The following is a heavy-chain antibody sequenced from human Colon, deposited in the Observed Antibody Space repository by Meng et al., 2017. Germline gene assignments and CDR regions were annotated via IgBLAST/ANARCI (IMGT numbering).Heavy chain of an antibody. V-gene: IGHV3-15*01. D-gene: IGHD3-16*01. CDR3: ANRFRTAYVFDF. CDR1: GLTFNNVW. CDR2: IKGHTDGGTT. Sequence: EVQLVVSGGGLVEPGGSLRLSCVVSGLTFNNVWMNWVRQAPGKGLQWVGHIKGHTDGGTTDYAAPVKGRFTISRDDSKNTLFLQMNSLKTEDTAVYYCANRFRTAYVFDFWGQGTLVTVSS. J-gene: IGHJ4*02.